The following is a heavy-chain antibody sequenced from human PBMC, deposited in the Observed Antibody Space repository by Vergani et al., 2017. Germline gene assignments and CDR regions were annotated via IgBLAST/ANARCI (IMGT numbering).Heavy chain of an antibody. CDR2: IYTSGST. CDR1: GGSISSGGYY. D-gene: IGHD2-15*01. CDR3: ARVSDCSGGSCYSSVGWFDP. Sequence: QLQLQESGSGLVKPSQTLSLTCAVSGGSISSGGYYWSWIRQPAGKGLEWIGRIYTSGSTNYNPSLKSRVTMSVDTSKNQFSLKLSSVTAADTAVYYCARVSDCSGGSCYSSVGWFDPWGQGTLVTVSS. V-gene: IGHV4-61*02. J-gene: IGHJ5*02.